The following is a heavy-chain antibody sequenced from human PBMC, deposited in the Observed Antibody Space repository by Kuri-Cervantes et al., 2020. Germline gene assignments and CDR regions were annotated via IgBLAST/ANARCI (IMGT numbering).Heavy chain of an antibody. CDR2: IYYSGST. V-gene: IGHV4-59*01. D-gene: IGHD3-10*01. CDR1: GGSISSYY. J-gene: IGHJ6*03. CDR3: ARGRGYYYYYMDV. Sequence: SETLSLTCTVSGGSISSYYWSWIRQPPGKGLEWIGYIYYSGSTNYNPSLKSRVTISVDTSKNQFSLELSSVTAADTAVYYCARGRGYYYYYMDVWGKGTTVTVSS.